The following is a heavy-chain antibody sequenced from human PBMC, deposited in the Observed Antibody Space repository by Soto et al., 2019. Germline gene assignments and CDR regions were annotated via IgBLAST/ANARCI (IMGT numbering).Heavy chain of an antibody. D-gene: IGHD5-12*01. V-gene: IGHV4-4*07. CDR1: GGSINTFY. J-gene: IGHJ4*02. Sequence: SETLSLTCTVSGGSINTFYWSWVRQPAGKGLEWIGRIFSSGSTSFNPSLESRVAMSVDTSKNHFSLNLSSVTATDMAVYYCAREGSYSAYNFAHGIQLWSFDFWGQGALVTVSS. CDR2: IFSSGST. CDR3: AREGSYSAYNFAHGIQLWSFDF.